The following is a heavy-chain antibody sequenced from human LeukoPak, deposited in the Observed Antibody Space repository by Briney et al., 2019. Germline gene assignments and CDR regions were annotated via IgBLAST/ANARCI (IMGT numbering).Heavy chain of an antibody. CDR3: SRGSGQFYFYYYMDV. J-gene: IGHJ6*03. CDR1: GGSIRTSSYY. CDR2: IYYSGST. V-gene: IGHV4-39*01. D-gene: IGHD6-19*01. Sequence: SETLCLTCTVSGGSIRTSSYYWGWIRPPPGKGLEWIGSIYYSGSTYSNPSLKSRVTTSVNTSKIQFSPRLSSVTGADTAVYYCSRGSGQFYFYYYMDVWGKGTTVTISS.